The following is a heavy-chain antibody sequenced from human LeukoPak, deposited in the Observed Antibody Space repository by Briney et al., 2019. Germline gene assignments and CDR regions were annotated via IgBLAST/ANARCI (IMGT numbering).Heavy chain of an antibody. Sequence: SETLSLTCTVSGDSISSSSYYWGWIPQPPGKGLEWIGSIYYSGTTYYNPSLKSRVTMSVDTSKNQFSLILSSVTAADTAVYFCARGLPTIVVVPAAMTLWGQGTLVTVSS. CDR2: IYYSGTT. D-gene: IGHD2-2*01. CDR3: ARGLPTIVVVPAAMTL. CDR1: GDSISSSSYY. V-gene: IGHV4-39*07. J-gene: IGHJ4*02.